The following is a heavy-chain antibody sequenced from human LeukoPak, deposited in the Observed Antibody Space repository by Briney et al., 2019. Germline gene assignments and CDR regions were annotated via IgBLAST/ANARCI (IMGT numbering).Heavy chain of an antibody. CDR3: ERDRRNSGYDTSYHSYGMDV. J-gene: IGHJ6*04. Sequence: PSESLSLTFAVYGGSFSGHYCGSIRQPPGKVLEWIGEINHSGSTNYNPSLKSRVTISVDTSKNQFSLKLSSVTAAAPAVYYCERDRRNSGYDTSYHSYGMDVWGKGTTVTVSS. D-gene: IGHD5-12*01. V-gene: IGHV4-34*01. CDR2: INHSGST. CDR1: GGSFSGHY.